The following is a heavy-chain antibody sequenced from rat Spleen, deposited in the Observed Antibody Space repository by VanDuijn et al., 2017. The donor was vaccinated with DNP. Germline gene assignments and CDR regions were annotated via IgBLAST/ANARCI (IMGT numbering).Heavy chain of an antibody. CDR2: ISYDGGNA. J-gene: IGHJ2*01. CDR1: GFTFSDYN. Sequence: EVQLVGSGGGLVQSGRSLKLSCAASGFTFSDYNMAWVRQAPTKGLEWVAYISYDGGNAYYGDSVKGRFTISRDNAKTTLYLQMNSLRSEDTATYYCTRVPGYNYFDYWGQGVMVTVSS. CDR3: TRVPGYNYFDY. D-gene: IGHD1-4*01. V-gene: IGHV5-20*01.